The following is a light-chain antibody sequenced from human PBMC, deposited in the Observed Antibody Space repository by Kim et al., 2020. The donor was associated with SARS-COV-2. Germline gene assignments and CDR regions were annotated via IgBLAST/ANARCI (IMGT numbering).Light chain of an antibody. CDR2: GNS. V-gene: IGLV1-40*01. CDR3: QSYDSSLSGSVV. CDR1: SSNIGTGYD. Sequence: VSLSCAGSSSNIGTGYDVHWYQQLPGTAPKPLIYGNSNRPSGVPDRFSGSKSGTSASLAITGLQAEDEADYYCQSYDSSLSGSVVFGGGTQLTVL. J-gene: IGLJ2*01.